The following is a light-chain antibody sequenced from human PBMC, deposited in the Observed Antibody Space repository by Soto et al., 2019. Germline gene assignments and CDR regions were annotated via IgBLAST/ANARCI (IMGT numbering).Light chain of an antibody. CDR2: DVS. J-gene: IGLJ1*01. CDR3: SSYTSSSNLYV. V-gene: IGLV2-14*01. Sequence: QSVVTQPASVTGYPGQLITIACTGTSSDVGGYNYVSWYQQHPGKAPKLMIYDVSNRPSGVSNRFSGSKSGNTASLTISGLQAEDEADYYCSSYTSSSNLYVFGTGNKVTVL. CDR1: SSDVGGYNY.